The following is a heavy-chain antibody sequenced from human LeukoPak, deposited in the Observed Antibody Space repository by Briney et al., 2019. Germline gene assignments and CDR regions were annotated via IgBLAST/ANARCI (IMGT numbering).Heavy chain of an antibody. CDR1: GGSVSSGGYY. Sequence: SETLSLTCTVSGGSVSSGGYYWSWLRQPPGTGLEWIGYIYYSGSTNYNPSLKSRVTISVNTSKNQFSLKLSSVTAADTAVYYCARAIGSSWFPFDYRGQGTLVTVSS. CDR2: IYYSGST. CDR3: ARAIGSSWFPFDY. D-gene: IGHD6-13*01. V-gene: IGHV4-61*08. J-gene: IGHJ4*02.